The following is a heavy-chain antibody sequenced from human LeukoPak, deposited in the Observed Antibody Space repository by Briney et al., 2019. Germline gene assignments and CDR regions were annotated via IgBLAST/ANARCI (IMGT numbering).Heavy chain of an antibody. V-gene: IGHV3-9*01. CDR1: GFTFDDYA. D-gene: IGHD6-6*01. CDR2: ISWNSGSI. Sequence: PGGSLRLSCAASGFTFDDYAMHWVRQAPGKGLEWVSGISWNSGSIGYADSVKGRFTISRDNAKNSLYLQMNSLRAEDTAVYYCARDSSSSFDYWGQGTLVTVSS. J-gene: IGHJ4*02. CDR3: ARDSSSSFDY.